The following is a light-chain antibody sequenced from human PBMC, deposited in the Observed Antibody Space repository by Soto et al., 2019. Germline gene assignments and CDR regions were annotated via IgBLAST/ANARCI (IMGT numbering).Light chain of an antibody. CDR3: QQYGSSPGYT. CDR1: QSVSSSY. J-gene: IGKJ2*01. CDR2: GAS. Sequence: EIVLTQSPGTLSLSPGERATLSCRASQSVSSSYLAWYQQKPGQAPRLLIYGASSRATGIPDRFSGSGSGTDFTLTISRLELEDFAVYYGQQYGSSPGYTFGQGTNLEIK. V-gene: IGKV3-20*01.